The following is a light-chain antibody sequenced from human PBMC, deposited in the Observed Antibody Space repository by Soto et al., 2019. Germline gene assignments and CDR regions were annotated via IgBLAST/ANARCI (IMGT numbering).Light chain of an antibody. V-gene: IGKV3-15*01. CDR1: QTINNN. Sequence: EIVMTQSPATLSVSPGDRVTLSCSASQTINNNLAWYQQKPGQAPRLLIYDTSARATGIPARFSGSGSGTEFTLTISSLQSEDFAVYYCQHYFDWPPWTFGRGTKVDIK. CDR2: DTS. CDR3: QHYFDWPPWT. J-gene: IGKJ1*01.